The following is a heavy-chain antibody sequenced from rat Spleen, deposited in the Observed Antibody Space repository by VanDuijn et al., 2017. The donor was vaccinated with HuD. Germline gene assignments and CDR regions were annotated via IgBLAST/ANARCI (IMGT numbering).Heavy chain of an antibody. Sequence: EVQLVESGGGLVQPGRSLKLSCAASGFISSNYDMAWVRQAPTKGLEWVASISPSGGGTYYRDSVKGRFTVSRDNAKSTQFLQMDSLRSEDTATYYCVRQDTSGYANWFGYWGQGTLVTVSS. CDR3: VRQDTSGYANWFGY. J-gene: IGHJ3*01. CDR2: ISPSGGGT. V-gene: IGHV5S13*01. D-gene: IGHD4-3*01. CDR1: GFISSNYD.